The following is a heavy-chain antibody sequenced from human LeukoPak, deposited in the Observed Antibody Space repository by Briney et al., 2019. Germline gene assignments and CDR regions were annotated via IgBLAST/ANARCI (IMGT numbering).Heavy chain of an antibody. CDR2: IYSGDTT. V-gene: IGHV3-53*01. D-gene: IGHD5/OR15-5a*01. CDR1: GFTVSSDY. J-gene: IGHJ6*02. CDR3: ARSVARVGHYYYYGMDV. Sequence: GGSLRLSCAASGFTVSSDYMSWVRQAPGKGLEWVSVIYSGDTTYYADSVKGRFTISRDNSKNTLFLQMNSLRAEDTAVYYCARSVARVGHYYYYGMDVWGQGTTVTVSS.